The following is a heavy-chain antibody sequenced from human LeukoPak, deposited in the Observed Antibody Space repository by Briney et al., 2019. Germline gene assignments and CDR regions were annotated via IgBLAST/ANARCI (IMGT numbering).Heavy chain of an antibody. CDR2: ISYDGSNK. D-gene: IGHD3-22*01. Sequence: GRSLRLSCAASGFTFSSYAMHWVRQAPGKGLEWVAVISYDGSNKYYADSVKGRFTISRDNSKNTLYLQMNSLRAEDTAVYYCARDPMTYDSSGYYPDYWGQGTLVTVSS. CDR3: ARDPMTYDSSGYYPDY. V-gene: IGHV3-30-3*01. J-gene: IGHJ4*02. CDR1: GFTFSSYA.